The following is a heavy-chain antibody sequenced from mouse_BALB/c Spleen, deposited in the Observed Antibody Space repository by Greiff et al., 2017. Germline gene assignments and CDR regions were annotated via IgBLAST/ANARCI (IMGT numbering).Heavy chain of an antibody. D-gene: IGHD2-3*01. J-gene: IGHJ4*01. CDR2: IDPANGNT. V-gene: IGHV14-3*02. Sequence: EVMLVESGAELVKPGASVKLSCTASGFDIKDTYMHWVKQRPEQGLEWIGRIDPANGNTKYDPKFQGKATITADTSSNTAYLQLSSLTSEDTAVYYCASDGYYLYYYAMDYWGQGTSVTVSS. CDR1: GFDIKDTY. CDR3: ASDGYYLYYYAMDY.